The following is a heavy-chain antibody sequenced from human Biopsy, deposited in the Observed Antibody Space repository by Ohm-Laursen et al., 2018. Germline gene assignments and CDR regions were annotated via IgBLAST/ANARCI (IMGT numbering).Heavy chain of an antibody. D-gene: IGHD3-22*01. CDR1: ANIFTDYY. Sequence: ASVRVSCKTSANIFTDYYMHWLRQAPGQGLEWTGWINPQSGGEHYAQKFKDRVTMTRDTSISTAYMELSSLRSDDTAVYYCASKLDYSSGYPYWGQGTLVTVSS. V-gene: IGHV1-2*02. CDR3: ASKLDYSSGYPY. J-gene: IGHJ4*02. CDR2: INPQSGGE.